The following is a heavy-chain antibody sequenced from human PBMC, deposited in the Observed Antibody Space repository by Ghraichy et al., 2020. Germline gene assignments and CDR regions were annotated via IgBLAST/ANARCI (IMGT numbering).Heavy chain of an antibody. J-gene: IGHJ4*02. D-gene: IGHD5-18*01. CDR1: GGTFSSYA. V-gene: IGHV1-69*13. CDR3: ARAGYSYGWGFDY. CDR2: IIPIFGTA. Sequence: SVKVSCKASGGTFSSYAISWVRQAPGQGLEWMGGIIPIFGTANYAQKFQGRVTITADESTSTAYMELSSLRSEDTAVYYCARAGYSYGWGFDYWGQGTLVTVSS.